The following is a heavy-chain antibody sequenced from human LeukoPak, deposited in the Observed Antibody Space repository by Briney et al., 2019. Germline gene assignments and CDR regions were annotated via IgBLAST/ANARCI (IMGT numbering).Heavy chain of an antibody. CDR3: ARLREIPVFGVVTKSTSYFDY. Sequence: GGSLRLSCAASGFTVSSNYMSWVRQAPGKGLEWVSVIYSGGSTYYADSVKGRFTISGDNSKNTLYLQMNSLRAEDTAVYYCARLREIPVFGVVTKSTSYFDYWGQGTLVTVSS. J-gene: IGHJ4*02. CDR2: IYSGGST. V-gene: IGHV3-53*01. D-gene: IGHD3-3*01. CDR1: GFTVSSNY.